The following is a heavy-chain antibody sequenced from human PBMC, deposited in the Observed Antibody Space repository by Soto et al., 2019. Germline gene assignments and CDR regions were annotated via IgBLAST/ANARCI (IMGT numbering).Heavy chain of an antibody. CDR3: ARGPRGYCSGGSCFYYFDY. J-gene: IGHJ4*02. CDR1: GGSISSGCYY. CDR2: IYYSGST. V-gene: IGHV4-31*03. D-gene: IGHD2-15*01. Sequence: SETLSLTCTVSGGSISSGCYYWSWIRQHPGKGLEWIGYIYYSGSTYYNPSLKSRVTISVDTSKNQFSLKLSSVTAADTAVYYCARGPRGYCSGGSCFYYFDYWGQGTLVTVSS.